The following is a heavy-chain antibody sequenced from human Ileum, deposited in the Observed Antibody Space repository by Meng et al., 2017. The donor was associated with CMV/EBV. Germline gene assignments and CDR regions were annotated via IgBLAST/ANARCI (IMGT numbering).Heavy chain of an antibody. CDR1: LYTYCNHQ. D-gene: IGHD3-10*01. CDR2: SIPIGTGT. Sequence: KASLYTYCNHQMHWVRQASGQGLEWLGVSIPIGTGTSDAQKVQGRVTRTRDRSTSTVYMELISLRSDDTAVYDCAYGFDVRRVIADYWGQGTLVTVSS. CDR3: AYGFDVRRVIADY. V-gene: IGHV1-46*04. J-gene: IGHJ4*02.